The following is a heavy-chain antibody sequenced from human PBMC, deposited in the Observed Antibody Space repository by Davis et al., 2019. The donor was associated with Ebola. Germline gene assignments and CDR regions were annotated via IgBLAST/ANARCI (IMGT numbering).Heavy chain of an antibody. J-gene: IGHJ5*02. CDR1: GGSISSSNW. CDR3: AREETRGSIAGWFDP. Sequence: MPSETLSLTCAVSGGSISSSNWWSWVRQPPGKGLEWIGEIYESGSTNYNPSLKSRVTISVDKSKNQFSVRLSSLTAADTALYFCAREETRGSIAGWFDPWGQGTLVTVSS. V-gene: IGHV4-4*02. CDR2: IYESGST. D-gene: IGHD2-21*01.